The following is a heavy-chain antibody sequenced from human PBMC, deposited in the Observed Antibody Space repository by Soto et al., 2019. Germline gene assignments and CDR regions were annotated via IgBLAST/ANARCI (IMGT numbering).Heavy chain of an antibody. D-gene: IGHD3-9*01. CDR1: GFTFSSYA. CDR2: ISGSGGST. V-gene: IGHV3-23*01. CDR3: AKELDYDILTGLVDY. J-gene: IGHJ4*02. Sequence: LRLSCAASGFTFSSYAMSWVRQAPGKGLEWVSAISGSGGSTYYADSVKGWFTISRDNSKNTLYLQMNSLRAEDTAVYYCAKELDYDILTGLVDYWGQGTLVTVSS.